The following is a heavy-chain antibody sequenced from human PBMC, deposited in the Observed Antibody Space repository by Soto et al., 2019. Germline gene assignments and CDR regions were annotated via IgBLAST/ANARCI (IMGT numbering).Heavy chain of an antibody. CDR3: ARGGDILTGYYNVYFDY. CDR2: ISAYNGNT. V-gene: IGHV1-18*01. J-gene: IGHJ4*02. D-gene: IGHD3-9*01. CDR1: GYTFTSYG. Sequence: ASVKVSCKASGYTFTSYGISWVRQAPRQGLEWMGWISAYNGNTNYAQKLQGRVTMTTDTSTSTAYMELRSLRSDDTAVYYCARGGDILTGYYNVYFDYWGQGTLVTVSS.